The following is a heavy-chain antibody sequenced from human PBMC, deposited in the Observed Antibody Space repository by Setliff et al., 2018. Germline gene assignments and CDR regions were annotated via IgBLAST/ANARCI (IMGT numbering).Heavy chain of an antibody. CDR1: GGTFSSFD. D-gene: IGHD2-2*01. Sequence: SVKVSCKASGGTFSSFDISWVRQAPGQGLEWMGGIMPIFGTTNYARKFQGRVTITTDKSTSTAYMEVRSLRSDDTAQYYCVRDRAAIVVGPPTAAFDIWGQGTMVTVSS. J-gene: IGHJ3*02. CDR2: IMPIFGTT. CDR3: VRDRAAIVVGPPTAAFDI. V-gene: IGHV1-69*05.